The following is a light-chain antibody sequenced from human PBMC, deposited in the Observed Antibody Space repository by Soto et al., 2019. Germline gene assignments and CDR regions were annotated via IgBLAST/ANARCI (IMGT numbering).Light chain of an antibody. Sequence: QSALTQRASVSGSPGQSITISCIGTSNDGGSYNFVSWYQKHPNTAPRLIIYVVSNRPSGVSNRFSGSKSDNTASLTISGLQAEHEADYYCSSYTRSSTVLFGGGTKLTVL. CDR3: SSYTRSSTVL. CDR1: SNDGGSYNF. J-gene: IGLJ2*01. CDR2: VVS. V-gene: IGLV2-14*03.